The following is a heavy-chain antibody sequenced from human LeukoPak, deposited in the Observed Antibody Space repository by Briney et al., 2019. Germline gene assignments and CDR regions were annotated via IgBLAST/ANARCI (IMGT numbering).Heavy chain of an antibody. D-gene: IGHD3-22*01. Sequence: PGGSLRLSCAASGFTFSSYWMSWVRQAPGKGLEWVANTKKDGSEKEYVDSVKGQFTISRDNAKNSLYLQMNSLRVEDTAVYYCVRVDSSGYYYELSFDYWGQGTLVTVSS. V-gene: IGHV3-7*01. CDR3: VRVDSSGYYYELSFDY. J-gene: IGHJ4*02. CDR2: TKKDGSEK. CDR1: GFTFSSYW.